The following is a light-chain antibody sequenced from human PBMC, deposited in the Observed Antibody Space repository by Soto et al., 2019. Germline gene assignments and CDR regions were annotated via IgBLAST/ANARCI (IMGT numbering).Light chain of an antibody. CDR1: QSISSY. Sequence: IQMTQSPASLSASLGDRVTITCRASQSISSYLNWYQQTPGKAPKLLIYAASSLQSGVPSRLSGSGSGTDFTLTISSLQPEDFATYYCQQYDNLPSFGQGTRLEIK. CDR3: QQYDNLPS. J-gene: IGKJ5*01. CDR2: AAS. V-gene: IGKV1-39*01.